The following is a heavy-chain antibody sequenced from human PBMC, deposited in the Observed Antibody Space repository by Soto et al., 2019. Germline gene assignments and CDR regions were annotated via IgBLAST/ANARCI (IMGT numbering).Heavy chain of an antibody. D-gene: IGHD6-6*01. CDR2: ISYDGSNK. CDR1: GFTFSSYG. J-gene: IGHJ6*02. CDR3: AKEAYSSLSARKYSYYGMDV. Sequence: QVQLVESGGGVVQPGRSLRLSCAASGFTFSSYGMHWVRQAPGKGLEWVAVISYDGSNKYYADSVKGRFTISRDNSKNTRYRXMNSLSAEDTAVYYCAKEAYSSLSARKYSYYGMDVWGQGTTVTVSS. V-gene: IGHV3-30*18.